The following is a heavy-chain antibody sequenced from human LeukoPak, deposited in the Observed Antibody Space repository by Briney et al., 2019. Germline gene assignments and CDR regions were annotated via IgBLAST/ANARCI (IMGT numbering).Heavy chain of an antibody. J-gene: IGHJ4*02. CDR2: ISSSGSTI. CDR3: ARSPLEWLILDY. V-gene: IGHV3-11*01. D-gene: IGHD3-3*01. Sequence: GGSLRLSCAASGFTFSSYAMSWIRQAPGKGLEWVSYISSSGSTIYYADSVKGRFTISRDNAKNSLYLQMNSLRAEDTAVYYCARSPLEWLILDYWGQGTLVTVSS. CDR1: GFTFSSYA.